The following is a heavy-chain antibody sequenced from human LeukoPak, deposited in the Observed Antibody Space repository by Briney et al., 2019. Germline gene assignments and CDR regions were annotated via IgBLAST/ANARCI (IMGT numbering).Heavy chain of an antibody. CDR3: ARGPSGYHNT. Sequence: QPSETLSLTCTVSGGSTSDYYWSWVRQAPGKGLEWVANIKQDGSEKYYVDSVKGRFTISRDNAKNSLYLQMNSLRAEDTAVYYCARGPSGYHNTGGQGTLVTVSS. D-gene: IGHD5-12*01. CDR2: IKQDGSEK. V-gene: IGHV3-7*01. CDR1: GGSTSDYY. J-gene: IGHJ4*02.